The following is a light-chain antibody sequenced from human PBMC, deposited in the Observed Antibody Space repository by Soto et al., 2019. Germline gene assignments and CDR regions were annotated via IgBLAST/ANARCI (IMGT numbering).Light chain of an antibody. V-gene: IGKV1-33*01. CDR1: QDINNY. J-gene: IGKJ4*01. Sequence: DIQMTQSPSSLSASVGDRVTITCQASQDINNYLNWYQQKPGKAPKLLIFDATNLETGVPSRFSGSGSRTHYSLTISSLQPEDFATYYCQQANSFPLTFGGGTKVEIK. CDR2: DAT. CDR3: QQANSFPLT.